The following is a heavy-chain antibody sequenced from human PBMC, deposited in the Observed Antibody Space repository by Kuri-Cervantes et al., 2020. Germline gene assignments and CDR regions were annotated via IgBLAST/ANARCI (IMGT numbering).Heavy chain of an antibody. D-gene: IGHD3-22*01. CDR3: AIRPRDYYDSSGDRYGMDV. J-gene: IGHJ6*02. CDR2: ISYDGTET. Sequence: GESLKISCVVSGFTMSNYAMHWVRQAPGKGLEWVAVISYDGTETYYADSVKGRFTISRDNSKNTLYLQMNSLRAEDTAVYYCAIRPRDYYDSSGDRYGMDVWGQGTTVTVSS. CDR1: GFTMSNYA. V-gene: IGHV3-30*04.